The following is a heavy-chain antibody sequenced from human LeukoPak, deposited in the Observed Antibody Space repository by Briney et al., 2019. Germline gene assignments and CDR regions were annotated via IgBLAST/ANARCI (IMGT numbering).Heavy chain of an antibody. CDR2: INHSGST. Sequence: SETLSLTCAVYGGSFSGYYWSWIRQPPGKGLEWIGEINHSGSTNYNPSLKSRVTISVDTSKNQFSLKLSSVTAADTAVYYCARDTMTTVTTWYFQHWGQGTLVTVSS. D-gene: IGHD4-17*01. V-gene: IGHV4-34*01. CDR1: GGSFSGYY. CDR3: ARDTMTTVTTWYFQH. J-gene: IGHJ1*01.